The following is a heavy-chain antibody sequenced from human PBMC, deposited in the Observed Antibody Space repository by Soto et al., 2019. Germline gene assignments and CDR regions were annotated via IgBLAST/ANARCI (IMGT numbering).Heavy chain of an antibody. V-gene: IGHV3-23*01. CDR2: ISGSGGST. CDR3: AKYLHPLSSSWPNWFDP. Sequence: PGGSLRLSCAASGFTFSSYAMSWVRQAPGKGLEWVSAISGSGGSTYYADSVKGRFTISRDNSKNTLYLQMNSLRAEDTAVYYCAKYLHPLSSSWPNWFDPWGQGTLVTVSS. CDR1: GFTFSSYA. J-gene: IGHJ5*02. D-gene: IGHD6-13*01.